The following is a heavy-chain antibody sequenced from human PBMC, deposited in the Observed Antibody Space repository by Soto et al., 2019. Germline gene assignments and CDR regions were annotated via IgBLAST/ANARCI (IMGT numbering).Heavy chain of an antibody. J-gene: IGHJ5*02. CDR1: GGTFSSYA. CDR2: IIPLLDIT. V-gene: IGHV1-69*10. CDR3: ARSRYCTSATCFGPHWFDP. D-gene: IGHD2-2*01. Sequence: SVKVSCKASGGTFSSYAISWVRQAPGQGLEWMGGIIPLLDITNYAQKFQGRVTITADKSTTTTYMELISLRSEDTAVYYCARSRYCTSATCFGPHWFDPWGQGSLVTVSS.